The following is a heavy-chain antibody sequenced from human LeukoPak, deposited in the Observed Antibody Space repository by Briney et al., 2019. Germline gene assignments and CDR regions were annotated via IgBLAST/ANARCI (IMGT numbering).Heavy chain of an antibody. J-gene: IGHJ4*02. V-gene: IGHV3-53*05. Sequence: GGSLRLSCAASGFTVSSNYMSWVRQAPGKGLEWVSVIYSDGYTYYADSVKGRFTISRDNSKNTLYLQMNSLRAEDTAVYYCAKEMGDCSGGSCYSYDYWGQGTLVTVSS. CDR1: GFTVSSNY. CDR3: AKEMGDCSGGSCYSYDY. CDR2: IYSDGYT. D-gene: IGHD2-15*01.